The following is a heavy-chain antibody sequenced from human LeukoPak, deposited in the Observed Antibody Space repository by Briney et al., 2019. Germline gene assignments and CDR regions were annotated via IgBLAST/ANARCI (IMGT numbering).Heavy chain of an antibody. CDR1: GGSFSGYY. D-gene: IGHD3-9*01. Sequence: PSETLSLTCAVYGGSFSGYYWSWIRQPPGKGLEWIGEINHSGSTNYNPSLKSRVTISVDTSKNQFSLKLSSVTAADTAVYYCARESGYYYVGYWGQGTLVTVSS. CDR2: INHSGST. J-gene: IGHJ4*02. CDR3: ARESGYYYVGY. V-gene: IGHV4-34*01.